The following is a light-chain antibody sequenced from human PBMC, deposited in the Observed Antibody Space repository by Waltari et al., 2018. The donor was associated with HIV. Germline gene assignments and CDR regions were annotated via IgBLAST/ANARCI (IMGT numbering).Light chain of an antibody. CDR2: DAS. Sequence: EVVMTQSPATLPVSPGERVTLSCRASQSVSSNLAWYQQTPGQAPRLLIYDASTRASGVPARFSGSGSGTDFTLTITSLQSEDFAVYYCQQYNNWPPWTFGQGTRVQIK. V-gene: IGKV3-15*01. CDR3: QQYNNWPPWT. CDR1: QSVSSN. J-gene: IGKJ1*01.